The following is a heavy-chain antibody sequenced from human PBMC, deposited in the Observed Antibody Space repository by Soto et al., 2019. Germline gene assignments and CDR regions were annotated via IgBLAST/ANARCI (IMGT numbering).Heavy chain of an antibody. Sequence: VQLVESGGGVVQPGRSLRLSCAASGLTFSSYGMHWVRQAPGKGLEWVAVIRYDGSNKYYADSVKGQFTISRDNSKNTLYLLINSRRGEDTAVYYCARDFSGDGDGWFDPWGQGTLVTVSS. CDR1: GLTFSSYG. D-gene: IGHD4-17*01. CDR3: ARDFSGDGDGWFDP. CDR2: IRYDGSNK. V-gene: IGHV3-33*01. J-gene: IGHJ5*02.